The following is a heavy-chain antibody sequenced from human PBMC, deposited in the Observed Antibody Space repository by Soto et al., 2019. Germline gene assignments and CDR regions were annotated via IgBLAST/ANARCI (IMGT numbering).Heavy chain of an antibody. Sequence: SETLSLTCTVSGGSISAYYWSWIRQPPGKGLEWIGYIYYSGSTNYNPSLKSRVTMSVDTSKNQFSLKLSSVTAADTAVYYCAKDGAMVTTRNWYFDLWGRGTLVTVSS. CDR3: AKDGAMVTTRNWYFDL. CDR1: GGSISAYY. CDR2: IYYSGST. D-gene: IGHD4-17*01. V-gene: IGHV4-59*01. J-gene: IGHJ2*01.